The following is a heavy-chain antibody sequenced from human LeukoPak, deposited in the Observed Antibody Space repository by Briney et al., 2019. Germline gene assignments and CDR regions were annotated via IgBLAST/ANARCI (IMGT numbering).Heavy chain of an antibody. J-gene: IGHJ4*02. D-gene: IGHD5-12*01. CDR2: IYYGGST. CDR1: GASISDYY. V-gene: IGHV4-59*01. CDR3: ARDHIGYDYFDY. Sequence: SETLSLTGIVSGASISDYYWSWIRQPPGKGLEWIGYIYYGGSTNYNPSLKSRVTISVDTSKNQFSLKLSSVTAADTAVYYCARDHIGYDYFDYWGQGTLVTVSS.